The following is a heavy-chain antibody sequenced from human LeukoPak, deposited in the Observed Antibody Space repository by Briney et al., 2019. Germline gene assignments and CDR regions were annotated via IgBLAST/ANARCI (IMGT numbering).Heavy chain of an antibody. Sequence: GGSLRLSCAASGFTFSSYSMNWVRQAPGKGLEWVSSISSSSSYIYYADSVKGRFTISRDNAKNSLYLQMYSLRAEDTAVYYCARDLMVRGGPFDYWGQGTLVTVSS. CDR3: ARDLMVRGGPFDY. J-gene: IGHJ4*02. D-gene: IGHD3-10*01. CDR2: ISSSSSYI. V-gene: IGHV3-21*01. CDR1: GFTFSSYS.